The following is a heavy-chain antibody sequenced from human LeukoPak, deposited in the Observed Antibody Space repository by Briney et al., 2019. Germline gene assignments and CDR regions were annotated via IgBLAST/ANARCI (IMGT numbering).Heavy chain of an antibody. Sequence: GGSLRLSCAASGFTFSSYNMNWVRQAPGKGLECVSYISSSSSTIYYADSVKGRFTISRDNAKNSLYLQMNSLRAEDTAVYYCAKAARSTSGWYEDWGQGTLVTVSS. CDR1: GFTFSSYN. CDR2: ISSSSSTI. J-gene: IGHJ4*02. D-gene: IGHD6-19*01. CDR3: AKAARSTSGWYED. V-gene: IGHV3-48*01.